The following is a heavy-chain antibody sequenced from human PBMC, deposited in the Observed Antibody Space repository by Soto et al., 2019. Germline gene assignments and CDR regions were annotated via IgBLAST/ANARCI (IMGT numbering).Heavy chain of an antibody. CDR3: ARALYCGGDCYSYDAFDI. CDR1: GFTFSSYG. D-gene: IGHD2-21*02. Sequence: PGGSLRLSCAASGFTFSSYGMHWVSQAPGEGLEWVAVIWYDGSNKYYADSVKGRFTISRDNSKNTLYLQMNSLRAEDTAVYYCARALYCGGDCYSYDAFDIWGQGTMVTVS. J-gene: IGHJ3*02. V-gene: IGHV3-33*01. CDR2: IWYDGSNK.